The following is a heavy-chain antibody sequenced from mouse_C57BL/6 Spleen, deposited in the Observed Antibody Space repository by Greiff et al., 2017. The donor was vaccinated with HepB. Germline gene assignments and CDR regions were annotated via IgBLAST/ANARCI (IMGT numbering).Heavy chain of an antibody. Sequence: VQLQQPGAELVRPGSSVKLSCKASGYTFTSYWMDWVKQRPGQGLEWIGNIYPSDSETHYNQKFKDKATLTVDKSSSTAYMQLSSLTSEDSAVYYCARGTAQVFDYWGQGTTLTVSS. CDR2: IYPSDSET. V-gene: IGHV1-61*01. CDR3: ARGTAQVFDY. CDR1: GYTFTSYW. J-gene: IGHJ2*01. D-gene: IGHD3-2*02.